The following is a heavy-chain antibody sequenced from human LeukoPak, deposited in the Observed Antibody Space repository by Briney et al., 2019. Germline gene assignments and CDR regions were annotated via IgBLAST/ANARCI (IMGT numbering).Heavy chain of an antibody. V-gene: IGHV3-9*01. CDR2: ISWNSGSR. CDR1: GVTFDDYA. CDR3: AKDIGIVVVPAASRSDYYYGMDV. J-gene: IGHJ6*02. Sequence: PGGSLRLSCAASGVTFDDYAGHGGRQAPGKGLECGSGISWNSGSRGYADSVEGRFTISRDNAKNSLYLQMNSLRAEDTALYYCAKDIGIVVVPAASRSDYYYGMDVWGQGTTVTVSS. D-gene: IGHD2-2*01.